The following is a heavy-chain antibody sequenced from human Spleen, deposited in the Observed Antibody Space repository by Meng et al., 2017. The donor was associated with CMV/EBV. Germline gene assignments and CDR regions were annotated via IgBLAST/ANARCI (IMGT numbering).Heavy chain of an antibody. J-gene: IGHJ5*02. Sequence: SETLSLTCTVSGGSISNYYWSWIRQPPGKGLEWIGYIYYSGSTNYNPSLKSRVTISVDTSKNQFSLKLSSVTAADTAVYYCARQSGIAAAGTWRNWFDPWGQGTLVTVSS. V-gene: IGHV4-59*08. CDR2: IYYSGST. D-gene: IGHD6-13*01. CDR1: GGSISNYY. CDR3: ARQSGIAAAGTWRNWFDP.